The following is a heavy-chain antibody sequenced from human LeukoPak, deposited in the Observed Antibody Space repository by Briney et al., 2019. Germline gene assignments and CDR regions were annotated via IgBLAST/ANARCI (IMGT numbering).Heavy chain of an antibody. CDR2: IYYSGST. CDR1: GGSITSSSYY. V-gene: IGHV4-39*07. CDR3: ARGPRILRFLEWLGPIGAFDI. J-gene: IGHJ3*02. Sequence: PSETLSLTCTVSGGSITSSSYYWGWIRQPPGKGLEWIGSIYYSGSTYYNPSLKSRVTISVDTSKNQFSLKLSSVTAADTAVYYCARGPRILRFLEWLGPIGAFDIWGQGTMVTVSS. D-gene: IGHD3-3*01.